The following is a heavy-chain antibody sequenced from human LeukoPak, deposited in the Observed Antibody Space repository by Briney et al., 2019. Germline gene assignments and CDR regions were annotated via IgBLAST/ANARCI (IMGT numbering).Heavy chain of an antibody. D-gene: IGHD2-21*02. CDR3: ASVLYCGADCYSGRYFFDY. Sequence: ASVKVSCKASGYTFTSYDMHWVRQAPGQGLEWMGIINPSGDSTSYAQKFQGRVTMTRDTSTSTVYMELSSLRSEDTAVYYCASVLYCGADCYSGRYFFDYWGQGTLVTLS. CDR1: GYTFTSYD. J-gene: IGHJ4*02. CDR2: INPSGDST. V-gene: IGHV1-46*01.